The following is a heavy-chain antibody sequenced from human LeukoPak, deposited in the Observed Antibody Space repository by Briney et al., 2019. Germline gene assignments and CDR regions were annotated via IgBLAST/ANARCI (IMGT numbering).Heavy chain of an antibody. Sequence: SETLSLTCTASGGSISSSYYWGWIRQPPGKGLKWIGSIYYSGSTYYNPSLKSRVTISVDTSKNQFSLKLSSVTAADTAVYYCASDEGLAVAGGGFDYWGQGTLVTVSS. J-gene: IGHJ4*02. CDR1: GGSISSSYY. CDR2: IYYSGST. D-gene: IGHD6-19*01. V-gene: IGHV4-39*01. CDR3: ASDEGLAVAGGGFDY.